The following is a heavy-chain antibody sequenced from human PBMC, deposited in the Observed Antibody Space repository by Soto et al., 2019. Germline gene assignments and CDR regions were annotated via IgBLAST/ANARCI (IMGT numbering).Heavy chain of an antibody. CDR1: GFKFSNYA. V-gene: IGHV3-23*01. CDR2: ISATGGGT. Sequence: PGGSLRLSCAASGFKFSNYAMSWVRQAPGKGLEWVSLISATGGGTYYADSVQGRFTISRDNSHNTLYLQVHSLTAEDTAVYYCAKDCRTGGNSAFYFDFRGQAAQVTVCS. J-gene: IGHJ4*02. D-gene: IGHD3-16*01. CDR3: AKDCRTGGNSAFYFDF.